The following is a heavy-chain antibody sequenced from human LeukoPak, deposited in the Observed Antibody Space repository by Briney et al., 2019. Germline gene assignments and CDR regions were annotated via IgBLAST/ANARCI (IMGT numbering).Heavy chain of an antibody. D-gene: IGHD3-10*02. Sequence: GGPLRLSCAASGFTFSSYWMHWVRQAPGKGLVWVSRINSDGSSTSYADSVKGRFTISRDNAKNTLYLQMNSLRAEDMAVYYCAELGITMIGGVWGKGTTVTISS. CDR2: INSDGSST. CDR3: AELGITMIGGV. V-gene: IGHV3-74*01. J-gene: IGHJ6*04. CDR1: GFTFSSYW.